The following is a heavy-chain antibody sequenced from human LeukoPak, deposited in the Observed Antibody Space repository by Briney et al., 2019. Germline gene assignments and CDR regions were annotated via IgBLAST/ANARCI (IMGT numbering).Heavy chain of an antibody. V-gene: IGHV3-23*01. CDR1: GFTFSSYA. J-gene: IGHJ4*02. D-gene: IGHD3-16*01. CDR2: ISTGGTT. CDR3: ASRNGGRYFDY. Sequence: GGSLRLSCAVSGFTFSSYAMSWVRQSPGKGLEWVSTISTGGTTFYPDSVKGRFTISRDNSRNTLFLQMNSLRAEDTAVYYCASRNGGRYFDYWGQGTLVTASS.